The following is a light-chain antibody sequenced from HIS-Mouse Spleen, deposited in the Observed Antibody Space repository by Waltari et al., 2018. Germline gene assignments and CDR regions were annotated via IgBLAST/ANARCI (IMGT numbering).Light chain of an antibody. CDR3: QQYNSYSPGYT. CDR2: KAS. J-gene: IGKJ2*01. V-gene: IGKV1-5*03. CDR1: KSISSW. Sequence: DIQMTQSPSTLSASVGDRVTIICRASKSISSWLAWNQQKPGKAPKLLIYKASSLESGVPSRFSGSGSGTEFTLTISSLQPDDFATYYCQQYNSYSPGYTFGQGTKLEIK.